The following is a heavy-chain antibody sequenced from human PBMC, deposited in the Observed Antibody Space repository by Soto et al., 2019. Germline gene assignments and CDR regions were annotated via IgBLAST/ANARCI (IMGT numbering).Heavy chain of an antibody. D-gene: IGHD7-27*01. CDR2: ISYTGRT. J-gene: IGHJ6*02. CDR3: AREWGLLPYYVMNV. V-gene: IGHV4-61*03. Sequence: SETLSLTCIVSGDSVTSGSYYWTWLRQPPGKGLEWIGYISYTGRTKYNPSLQSRVTISVDTSKNDFSLNLSSVTAADTAVYFCAREWGLLPYYVMNVWGQGTAVTVSS. CDR1: GDSVTSGSYY.